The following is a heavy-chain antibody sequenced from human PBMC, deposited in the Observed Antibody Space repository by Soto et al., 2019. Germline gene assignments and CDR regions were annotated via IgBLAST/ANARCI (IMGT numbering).Heavy chain of an antibody. J-gene: IGHJ3*02. Sequence: PGESLKISCKGSGYSFTSYWIGWVRQMPGKGLEWMGIIYPGDSDTRYSPSFQGQVTISADKSVSTAYLQWSSLKASDTAMYYCARPRSIILAPTHDAFNIWGQGTMVTVSS. D-gene: IGHD5-12*01. CDR1: GYSFTSYW. V-gene: IGHV5-51*01. CDR3: ARPRSIILAPTHDAFNI. CDR2: IYPGDSDT.